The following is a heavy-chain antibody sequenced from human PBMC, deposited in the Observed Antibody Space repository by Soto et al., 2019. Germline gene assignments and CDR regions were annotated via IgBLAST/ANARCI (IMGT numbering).Heavy chain of an antibody. CDR3: AADQFLRGLPSYNWFDP. V-gene: IGHV1-58*01. Sequence: GASVKVSCKASGFTFTSSAVQWVRQARGQRLEWIGWIVVGSGNTNYAQKFQERVTITRDMSTSTAYMELSSLRSEDTAVYYCAADQFLRGLPSYNWFDPWGQGTLVTVSS. J-gene: IGHJ5*02. D-gene: IGHD1-26*01. CDR2: IVVGSGNT. CDR1: GFTFTSSA.